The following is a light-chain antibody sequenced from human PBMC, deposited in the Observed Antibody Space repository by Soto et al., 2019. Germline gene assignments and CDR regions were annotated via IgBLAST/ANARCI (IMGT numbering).Light chain of an antibody. CDR3: QQSSNWIT. CDR1: QSVGSN. Sequence: EIVMTQSPATLSVSPGERATLSCRASQSVGSNLVWYQHKPGQAPRLLIYGASTRATGIPARFSGSGSGTEFTLTISSLQSEDFAVYYCQQSSNWITFGQGTR. CDR2: GAS. V-gene: IGKV3-15*01. J-gene: IGKJ5*01.